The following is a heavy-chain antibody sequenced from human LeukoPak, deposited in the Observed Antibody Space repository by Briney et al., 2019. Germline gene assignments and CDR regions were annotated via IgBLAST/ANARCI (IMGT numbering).Heavy chain of an antibody. V-gene: IGHV4-59*12. CDR1: GGSLRNYY. CDR3: ARDLGGGWYYVFDI. CDR2: IYYSGST. D-gene: IGHD2-21*02. Sequence: SETLSLTCTVSGGSLRNYYWSWIRQPPGKELEWIGYIYYSGSTIYNPSLQSRVPISLDTSKNQFSLKLDSVTAADTAIYYCARDLGGGWYYVFDIWGQGTLVTVSS. J-gene: IGHJ3*02.